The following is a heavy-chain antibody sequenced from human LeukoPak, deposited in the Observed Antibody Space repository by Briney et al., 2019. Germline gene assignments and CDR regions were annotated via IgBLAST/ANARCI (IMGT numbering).Heavy chain of an antibody. D-gene: IGHD5-24*01. V-gene: IGHV3-66*01. Sequence: GGSLRLSCAASGFTVSSNYMGWVRQAPVKGLEWVSVIYGDVNTYYADSVRGRFTISRDNSKNTLYLQMNSLRAEDTAVYYCARVGEMATIVDYWGQGTLVTVSS. CDR3: ARVGEMATIVDY. CDR1: GFTVSSNY. J-gene: IGHJ4*02. CDR2: IYGDVNT.